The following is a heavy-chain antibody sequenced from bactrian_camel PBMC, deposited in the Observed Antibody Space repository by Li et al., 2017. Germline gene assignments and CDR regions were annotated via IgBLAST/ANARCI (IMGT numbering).Heavy chain of an antibody. V-gene: IGHV3S67*01. Sequence: VQLVESGGGLVQPGGSLNLSCATSGFPFERHAMFWVRQAPGKEREGVASIDSVGSTKYADSVKGRFTISKDNAKNTLYLQMNSLKPEDTAMYYCAARKAESCALWAGGDRYRYWGQGTQV. CDR1: GFPFERHA. J-gene: IGHJ4*01. D-gene: IGHD1*01. CDR2: IDSVGST. CDR3: AARKAESCALWAGGDRYRY.